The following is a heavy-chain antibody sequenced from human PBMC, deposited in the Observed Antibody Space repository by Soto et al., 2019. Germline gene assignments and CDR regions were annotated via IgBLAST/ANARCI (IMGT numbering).Heavy chain of an antibody. CDR1: GFSLTTSAAG. CDR3: AHMSYSGTYDFHS. V-gene: IGHV2-5*01. CDR2: IYGHGNE. Sequence: SGPTLVNPTQTLTVTCSFSGFSLTTSAAGVGWIRQTPGKALEWLAVIYGHGNEQYSPSLNNRLTITKDTSKNQVVLTMTNMDPLDTATYYCAHMSYSGTYDFHSWGQATLVTVS. D-gene: IGHD1-26*01. J-gene: IGHJ4*02.